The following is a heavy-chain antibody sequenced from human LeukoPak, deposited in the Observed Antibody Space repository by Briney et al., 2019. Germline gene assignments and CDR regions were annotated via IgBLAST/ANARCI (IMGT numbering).Heavy chain of an antibody. D-gene: IGHD3-10*01. V-gene: IGHV3-9*01. CDR3: AKALYYYGSGSYPFDY. J-gene: IGHJ4*02. CDR1: GFTFDDYA. CDR2: ISWNSGSI. Sequence: PGRSLRLSCAASGFTFDDYAMHWLRQAPGKGLEWVSGISWNSGSIGYADSVKGRFTISRDNAKNSLYLQMNSLRAEDTALYYCAKALYYYGSGSYPFDYWGQGTLATVYS.